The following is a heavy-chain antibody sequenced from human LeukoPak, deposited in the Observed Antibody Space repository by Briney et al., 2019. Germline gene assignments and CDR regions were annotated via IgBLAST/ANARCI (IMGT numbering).Heavy chain of an antibody. CDR3: ARVRTYYDFWSGYLTDY. V-gene: IGHV1-18*01. Sequence: ASVKVSCKASGYTFTSYGISWVRQAPGQGLEWMGWISAYNGNTNYAQKLQGRVTMTTDTSTSTAYMELWSLRSDDTAVYYCARVRTYYDFWSGYLTDYWGQGTLVTVSS. CDR2: ISAYNGNT. D-gene: IGHD3-3*01. CDR1: GYTFTSYG. J-gene: IGHJ4*02.